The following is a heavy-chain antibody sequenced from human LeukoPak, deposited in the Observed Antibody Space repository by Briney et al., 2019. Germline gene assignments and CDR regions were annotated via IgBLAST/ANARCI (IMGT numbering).Heavy chain of an antibody. J-gene: IGHJ4*02. CDR3: ARENRGIAAAGTGGYFDY. V-gene: IGHV3-30-3*01. CDR2: ISYDGSNK. Sequence: GRSLRLSCAASGFTFSSYAMHWVRQAPGKGLEWVAVISYDGSNKYYADSVKGRFTISRDNSKNTLYLQMNSLRAEDTAVYYCARENRGIAAAGTGGYFDYWGQGTLVTVSS. CDR1: GFTFSSYA. D-gene: IGHD6-13*01.